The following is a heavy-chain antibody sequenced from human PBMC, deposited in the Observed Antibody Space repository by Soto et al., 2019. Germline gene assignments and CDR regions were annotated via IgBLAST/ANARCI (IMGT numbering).Heavy chain of an antibody. V-gene: IGHV3-23*01. CDR1: GFTFSSYA. CDR3: AKVVDYDSTGYYSHLDH. CDR2: IGAGGSST. J-gene: IGHJ4*02. Sequence: GGSLRLSCAASGFTFSSYALTWVRQAPGKGLEWVSVIGAGGSSTFHADSVKGRFTISRDNSKNTLFLQMNSLRAEDTAVYYCAKVVDYDSTGYYSHLDHWGQGTLVTVS. D-gene: IGHD3-22*01.